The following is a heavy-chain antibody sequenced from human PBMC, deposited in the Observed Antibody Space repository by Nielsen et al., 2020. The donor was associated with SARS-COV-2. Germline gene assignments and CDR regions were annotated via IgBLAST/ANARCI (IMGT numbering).Heavy chain of an antibody. Sequence: ASVKVSCKASGYTFTSYDINWVRQATGQGLEWMGWMNPNSGNTGYAQKFQGRVTMTRNTSISTAYMELSSLRSEDTAVYYCARDTHIVVVPAAMDDYYYGMDVWGQGTTVTVSS. D-gene: IGHD2-2*01. CDR1: GYTFTSYD. CDR2: MNPNSGNT. J-gene: IGHJ6*02. CDR3: ARDTHIVVVPAAMDDYYYGMDV. V-gene: IGHV1-8*01.